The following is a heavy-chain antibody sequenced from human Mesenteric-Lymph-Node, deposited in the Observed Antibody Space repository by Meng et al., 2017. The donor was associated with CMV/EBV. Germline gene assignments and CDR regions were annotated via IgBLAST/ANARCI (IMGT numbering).Heavy chain of an antibody. CDR1: GGTFSSYA. CDR2: IIPILGIA. Sequence: SGGTFSSYASNWVRQAPGQGLEWMGRIIPILGIANYAQKFQGRVTITADKSTSTAYMELSSLRSEDTAVYYCARGESDSSGWYAIDYWGQGTLVTVSS. V-gene: IGHV1-69*04. D-gene: IGHD6-19*01. CDR3: ARGESDSSGWYAIDY. J-gene: IGHJ4*02.